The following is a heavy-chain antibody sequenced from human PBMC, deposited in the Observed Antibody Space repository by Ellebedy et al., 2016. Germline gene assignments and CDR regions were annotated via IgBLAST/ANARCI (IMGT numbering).Heavy chain of an antibody. Sequence: GESLKISXAGSGFTFSTYARSWVRKAPGKGLECVALIDHSGRSTYYTDSVKGRFKISRDNSQNTLYLQMNSLRAEDTAIYYCAKDSRYSYDYWGQGTLVTVSS. CDR1: GFTFSTYA. V-gene: IGHV3-23*01. CDR3: AKDSRYSYDY. CDR2: IDHSGRST. D-gene: IGHD5-12*01. J-gene: IGHJ4*02.